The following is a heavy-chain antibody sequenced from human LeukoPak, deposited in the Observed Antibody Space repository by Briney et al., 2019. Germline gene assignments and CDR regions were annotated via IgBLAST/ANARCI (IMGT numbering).Heavy chain of an antibody. CDR1: GGSFSGYY. V-gene: IGHV4-34*01. Sequence: SETLSLTCAVYGGSFSGYYWSWLRQPPGKGLEWIGEINHSGSTNYNPSLKSRVTISVDTSKNQFSLKLSSVTAADTAVYYCARGLKYYGGYYYYYMDVWGKGTTVTVSS. D-gene: IGHD3-10*01. CDR2: INHSGST. J-gene: IGHJ6*03. CDR3: ARGLKYYGGYYYYYMDV.